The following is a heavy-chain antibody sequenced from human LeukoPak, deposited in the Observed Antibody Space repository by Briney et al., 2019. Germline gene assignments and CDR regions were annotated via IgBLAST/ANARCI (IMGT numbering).Heavy chain of an antibody. D-gene: IGHD6-13*01. CDR1: GGTFSSYA. J-gene: IGHJ4*02. CDR3: ARSSIIAAAGPYYFDY. CDR2: IIPIFGTT. V-gene: IGHV1-69*06. Sequence: ASVKVSCKASGGTFSSYAISWVRQAPGQGLEWMGGIIPIFGTTNYAQKFQGRVTITADKSTSTAYMELSSLRSEDTAVYYCARSSIIAAAGPYYFDYWGQGTLVTVSS.